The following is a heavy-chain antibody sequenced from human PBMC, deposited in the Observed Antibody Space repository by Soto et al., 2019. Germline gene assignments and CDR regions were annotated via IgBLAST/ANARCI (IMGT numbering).Heavy chain of an antibody. V-gene: IGHV1-2*02. CDR1: GYPVTAYY. J-gene: IGHJ3*02. CDR3: ARGGGVGVAGSAAFDM. Sequence: QLHLVQSGAVVKKPGASVTVSCSASGYPVTAYYMHWVRQAPGRGLEWMGGINPATGAAKYTQTFQGRVTLTRDTAPSTVFMELSGLTSEDAAVFYFARGGGVGVAGSAAFDMWGQGTLVTVSS. CDR2: INPATGAA. D-gene: IGHD3-3*01.